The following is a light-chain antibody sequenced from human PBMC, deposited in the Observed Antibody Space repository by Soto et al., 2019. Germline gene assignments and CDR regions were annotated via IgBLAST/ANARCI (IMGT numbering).Light chain of an antibody. CDR3: KHHNQCPPGT. CDR2: GAT. J-gene: IGKJ1*01. CDR1: LSVGTN. Sequence: VMTQSPATLSVSPGERATLSCRASLSVGTNLAWYQQKPGQPPRLLIYGATTRATGIPARFSGSGSGSHFTLTISRLQSEDFAVYYGKHHNQCPPGTFGQGTRVEIK. V-gene: IGKV3-15*01.